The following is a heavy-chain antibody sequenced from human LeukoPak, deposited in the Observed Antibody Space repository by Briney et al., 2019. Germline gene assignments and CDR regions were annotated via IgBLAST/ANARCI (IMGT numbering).Heavy chain of an antibody. CDR1: GFTFSSYA. D-gene: IGHD3-22*01. V-gene: IGHV3-23*01. Sequence: GGSLRLSCAASGFTFSSYAMSWVRQAPGKGLEWVSAISGSGGSTYYADSVKGRFTISRDNSKNTLYLQMNSLRAEDTAVYYCAKKVEREYDSSGYYYGWDYWGQGTLVTVPS. CDR3: AKKVEREYDSSGYYYGWDY. J-gene: IGHJ4*02. CDR2: ISGSGGST.